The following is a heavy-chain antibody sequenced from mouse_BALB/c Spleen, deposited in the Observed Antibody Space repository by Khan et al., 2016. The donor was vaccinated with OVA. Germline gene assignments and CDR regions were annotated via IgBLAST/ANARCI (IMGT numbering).Heavy chain of an antibody. Sequence: EVQLQESGPGLGKPSQSLSLTCTVTGYSITSEFAWNWIRQFPGNKLEWMGYISYSGNTRYNPSLKSLISITRDTSRNQFFLQLNSVTTEDTATYYCARKDYYDYDPFPYWGQGTLVTVSA. V-gene: IGHV3-2*02. D-gene: IGHD2-4*01. CDR2: ISYSGNT. CDR1: GYSITSEFA. J-gene: IGHJ3*01. CDR3: ARKDYYDYDPFPY.